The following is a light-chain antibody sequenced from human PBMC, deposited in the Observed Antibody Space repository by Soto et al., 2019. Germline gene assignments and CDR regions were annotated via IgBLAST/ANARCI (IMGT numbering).Light chain of an antibody. CDR2: KAS. J-gene: IGKJ1*01. Sequence: DIQITQSPSTLSGSVGDRVTITCRTSQTISSLLAWYQQKPGKAPKLLIYKASTLKSGVPSRFSGSGSGTEFTLTISSLQPDDFATYYCQHYNSYSEALGQGTKVDI. V-gene: IGKV1-5*03. CDR3: QHYNSYSEA. CDR1: QTISSL.